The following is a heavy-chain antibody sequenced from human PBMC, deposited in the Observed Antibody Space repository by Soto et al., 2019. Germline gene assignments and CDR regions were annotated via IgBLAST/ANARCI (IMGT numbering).Heavy chain of an antibody. V-gene: IGHV3-30-3*01. CDR2: MSFDGTTK. D-gene: IGHD1-26*01. CDR3: AREGPEALRSTWHFDY. CDR1: GFTFSNFA. J-gene: IGHJ4*02. Sequence: QVHLVESGGGVVQPGRSLRLSCAASGFTFSNFAMHWFRQAPGKGLEWVAVMSFDGTTKFYADSVKGRFTVSRDNSQNTLYLQMSSLRDEDTAIYYCAREGPEALRSTWHFDYWGQGTLVSVSS.